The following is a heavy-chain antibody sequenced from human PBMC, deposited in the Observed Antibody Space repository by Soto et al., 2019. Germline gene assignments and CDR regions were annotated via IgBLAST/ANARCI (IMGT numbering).Heavy chain of an antibody. Sequence: GASVKVSCKASGGTFSSDAISWVRQAPGQGLEWMGGIIPIFGTADYAQKFQGRVTITADESTSTAYMELSSLRSEDTAVYYCAREPHAGYSSSWYDDYWGQGTLVTVSS. CDR3: AREPHAGYSSSWYDDY. J-gene: IGHJ4*02. D-gene: IGHD6-13*01. V-gene: IGHV1-69*13. CDR2: IIPIFGTA. CDR1: GGTFSSDA.